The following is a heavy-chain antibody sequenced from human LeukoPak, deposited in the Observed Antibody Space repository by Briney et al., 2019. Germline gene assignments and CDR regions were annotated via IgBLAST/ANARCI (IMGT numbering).Heavy chain of an antibody. D-gene: IGHD2/OR15-2a*01. CDR1: GYSISSGYY. CDR2: INHSGNT. J-gene: IGHJ4*02. CDR3: AREDSATDFDF. Sequence: SETLSLTCAVSGYSISSGYYWTWIRQPPGKGLEWIGEINHSGNTNYNPSLKSRVTISVDTSKNQFSLKLTSVTDADTAVYYCAREDSATDFDFWGQGTLVAVSS. V-gene: IGHV4-34*01.